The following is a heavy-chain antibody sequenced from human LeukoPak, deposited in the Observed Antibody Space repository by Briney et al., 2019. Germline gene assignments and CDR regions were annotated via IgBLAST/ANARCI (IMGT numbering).Heavy chain of an antibody. CDR2: IYYSGST. Sequence: PSETLSLTCTVSGGSISSYYWSWIRQPPGKGLEWIGYIYYSGSTNYNPSLKSRVTISVDTSKNQFSLKLSSVTAADTAVYYCARSPGRVVVALGYWGQGTLVTVSS. CDR3: ARSPGRVVVALGY. D-gene: IGHD2-15*01. V-gene: IGHV4-59*08. CDR1: GGSISSYY. J-gene: IGHJ4*02.